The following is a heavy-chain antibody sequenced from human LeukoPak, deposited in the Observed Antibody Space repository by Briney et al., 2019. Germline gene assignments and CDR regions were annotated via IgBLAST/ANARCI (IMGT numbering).Heavy chain of an antibody. J-gene: IGHJ4*02. CDR2: INSDGSST. V-gene: IGHV3-74*01. CDR3: ARGYYDILTGYFHFDY. CDR1: GFTFSSYW. D-gene: IGHD3-9*01. Sequence: PGGSLRLSCAASGFTFSSYWMHWVRQAPGKGLVWVSRINSDGSSTSYADSVKGRFAISRDNAKNTLYLQMNSLRAEDTAVYYCARGYYDILTGYFHFDYWGQGTLVTVSS.